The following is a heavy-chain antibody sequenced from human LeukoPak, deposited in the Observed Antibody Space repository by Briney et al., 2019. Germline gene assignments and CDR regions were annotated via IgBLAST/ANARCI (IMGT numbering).Heavy chain of an antibody. CDR1: GFTFSSYE. CDR2: ISSSGDTI. Sequence: GGSLSLSCAASGFTFSSYEMNWVRQAPGKGLEWVSYISSSGDTISYADSVKGRFTISRDNAKNSLYLQLCSLRAEHTAVYYCARDWRYCGGGSCFRHDFDYWGQGTLVTVSS. J-gene: IGHJ4*02. D-gene: IGHD2-15*01. CDR3: ARDWRYCGGGSCFRHDFDY. V-gene: IGHV3-48*03.